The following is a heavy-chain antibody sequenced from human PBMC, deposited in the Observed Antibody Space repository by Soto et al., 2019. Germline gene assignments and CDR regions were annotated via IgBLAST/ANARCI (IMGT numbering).Heavy chain of an antibody. Sequence: ASVKVSCKASGYTFTGYYMHWVRQAPGQGLEWMGWINPNSGGTNYAQKFQGWVTMTRDTSISTAYMELSRLRSDDTAVYYCARDGGGGSSAPWFDPWGQGTLVTVSS. D-gene: IGHD6-13*01. V-gene: IGHV1-2*04. CDR1: GYTFTGYY. CDR2: INPNSGGT. CDR3: ARDGGGGSSAPWFDP. J-gene: IGHJ5*02.